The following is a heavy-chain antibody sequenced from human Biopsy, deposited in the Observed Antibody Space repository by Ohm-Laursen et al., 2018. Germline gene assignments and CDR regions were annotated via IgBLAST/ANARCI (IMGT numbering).Heavy chain of an antibody. V-gene: IGHV3-21*01. J-gene: IGHJ5*01. Sequence: SLRLSCSASGFDFSDYSMSWVRQAPGKGLEWVSSVTTTSSYIYYADSVKGRFTISRDNAKNSLYLQMNSLRAEDTAVYYCATELLPPGVGGPWLDSWGQGISVTVSS. CDR1: GFDFSDYS. D-gene: IGHD3-10*01. CDR3: ATELLPPGVGGPWLDS. CDR2: VTTTSSYI.